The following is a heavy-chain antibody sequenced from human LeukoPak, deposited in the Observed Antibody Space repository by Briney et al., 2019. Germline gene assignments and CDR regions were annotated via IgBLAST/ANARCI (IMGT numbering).Heavy chain of an antibody. V-gene: IGHV3-53*01. CDR3: ARARNDYSNVLYYYYYYMDV. CDR2: IYSGGST. D-gene: IGHD4-11*01. CDR1: GFSVTSNY. J-gene: IGHJ6*03. Sequence: GGSLRLSCAASGFSVTSNYMSWVRQAPGKGLQWVSIIYSGGSTYYADSVKGRFTISRDNSKSTLYLQMNSLRAEDTAVYYCARARNDYSNVLYYYYYYMDVWGKGTTVTVSS.